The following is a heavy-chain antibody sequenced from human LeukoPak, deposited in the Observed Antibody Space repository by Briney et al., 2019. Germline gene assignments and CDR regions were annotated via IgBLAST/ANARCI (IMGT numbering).Heavy chain of an antibody. CDR1: GWSFSGYY. J-gene: IGHJ3*02. CDR2: INHSGST. CDR3: ARGLYCSSTSCYENAFDT. V-gene: IGHV4-34*01. D-gene: IGHD2-2*01. Sequence: SETLSLTCAVSGWSFSGYYWSWIRQPPGKGLEWIGEINHSGSTNYNPSLKSRVTISVDTSKNQFSLKLSSVAAADTAVYYCARGLYCSSTSCYENAFDTWGQGTMVTVSS.